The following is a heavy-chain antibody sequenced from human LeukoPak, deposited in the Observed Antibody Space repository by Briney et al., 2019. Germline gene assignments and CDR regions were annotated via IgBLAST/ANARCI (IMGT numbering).Heavy chain of an antibody. Sequence: SETLSLTCAVYGGSFSGYYWSWIRQPPGKGLEWIGEINHSGSTNYNPSLKSRVTISVDTSKNQFSLKLSSVTAADTAVYYCARGFYDYGDFRNYYYYGMDVWGQGTTVTVSS. V-gene: IGHV4-34*01. CDR2: INHSGST. J-gene: IGHJ6*02. D-gene: IGHD4-17*01. CDR3: ARGFYDYGDFRNYYYYGMDV. CDR1: GGSFSGYY.